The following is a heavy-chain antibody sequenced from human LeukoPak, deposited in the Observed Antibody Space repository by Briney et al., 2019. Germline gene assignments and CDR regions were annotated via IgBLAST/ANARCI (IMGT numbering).Heavy chain of an antibody. CDR2: ISYDGSNK. Sequence: GGSLRLSCAASGFTFSSYGMHWVRQAPGKGLEWVAVISYDGSNKYYADSVKGRFTISRDNSKNTLYLQMNSLRAEDTAVYYCAKSLGDDYGDYWGQGTLVTVSS. CDR1: GFTFSSYG. J-gene: IGHJ4*02. V-gene: IGHV3-30*18. D-gene: IGHD3-16*01. CDR3: AKSLGDDYGDY.